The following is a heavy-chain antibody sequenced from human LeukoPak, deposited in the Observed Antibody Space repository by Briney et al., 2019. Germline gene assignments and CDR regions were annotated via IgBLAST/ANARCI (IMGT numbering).Heavy chain of an antibody. Sequence: GGSLRLSCAASGFTFNNYAMSWVRQAPGKGLEWVSTISGSADKTYYADSVKGRFIISRDNSKNTLYLQMNSLRAEDTAVYYCAKAIHSGSTMPGDWGQGTLVTVSS. CDR3: AKAIHSGSTMPGD. D-gene: IGHD1-26*01. V-gene: IGHV3-23*01. J-gene: IGHJ4*02. CDR1: GFTFNNYA. CDR2: ISGSADKT.